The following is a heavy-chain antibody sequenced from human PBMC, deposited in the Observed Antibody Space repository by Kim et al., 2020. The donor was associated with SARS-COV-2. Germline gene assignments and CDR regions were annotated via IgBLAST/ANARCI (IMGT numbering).Heavy chain of an antibody. CDR2: IYSGGST. Sequence: GGSLRLSCAASGFTVSSNYISWVRQAPGKGLEWVSVIYSGGSTYYADSVKGRFTVSRHNSKNTLYLQMNSLRPEDTAMYYCARLGDWNDFAFDIWGQGT. CDR1: GFTVSSNY. CDR3: ARLGDWNDFAFDI. J-gene: IGHJ3*02. D-gene: IGHD1-1*01. V-gene: IGHV3-53*04.